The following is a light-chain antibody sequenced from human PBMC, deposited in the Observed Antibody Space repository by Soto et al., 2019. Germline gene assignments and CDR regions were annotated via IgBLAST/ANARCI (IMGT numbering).Light chain of an antibody. CDR2: WAA. Sequence: DIVMTQSPDSLAVSLGERATINCKSSQSVLYSSNNKNYLAWYQQKPGQPPKALIYWAANRESGVPDRCSCSGSGTDFTLPISSLQAEDVEVYYCQQYYTTPWTFGQGTKVEIK. J-gene: IGKJ1*01. V-gene: IGKV4-1*01. CDR3: QQYYTTPWT. CDR1: QSVLYSSNNKNY.